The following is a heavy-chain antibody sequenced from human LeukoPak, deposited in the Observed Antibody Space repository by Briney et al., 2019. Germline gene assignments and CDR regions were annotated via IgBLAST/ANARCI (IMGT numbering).Heavy chain of an antibody. D-gene: IGHD1-26*01. Sequence: GASVKVSCKASGGTFSSYAISWVRQAPGQGLEWMGGIIPMYGTANYAQKFQGRVTITADKSTSKAYMELRSLRSEDTAVYYCSCQTEVGATHRGYYYYMDVWGKGTPVTVSS. J-gene: IGHJ6*03. CDR3: SCQTEVGATHRGYYYYMDV. CDR2: IIPMYGTA. CDR1: GGTFSSYA. V-gene: IGHV1-69*06.